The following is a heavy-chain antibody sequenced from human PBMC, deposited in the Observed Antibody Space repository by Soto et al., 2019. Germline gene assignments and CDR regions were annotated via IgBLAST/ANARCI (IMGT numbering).Heavy chain of an antibody. CDR1: GFTFRSYV. D-gene: IGHD3-16*01. CDR3: ARWGTTGGLDV. J-gene: IGHJ1*01. V-gene: IGHV3-30*19. Sequence: QVQLVESGGGMVQPGTSLRVSCVGSGFTFRSYVIHWVRQAPGKGLEWVALTSYDGRDKYYADSVRGRFTISRDNSRNTVDLQMDSLKLEDTALYYCARWGTTGGLDVWGQGTLVSVS. CDR2: TSYDGRDK.